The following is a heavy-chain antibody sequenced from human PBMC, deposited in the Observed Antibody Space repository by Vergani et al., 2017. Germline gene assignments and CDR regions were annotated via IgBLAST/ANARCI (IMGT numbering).Heavy chain of an antibody. J-gene: IGHJ5*02. CDR1: GESIRSGSHY. V-gene: IGHV4-61*02. CDR3: ARDYPPGGGTTYGWFDP. Sequence: QVKLQESGPGLLKPSQTLSLTCTVSGESIRSGSHYWSWIRQPAGKGLEWIGRIYTSGSTNYNPSLKSRVTMSVDTSKNQFSLKLSSVTAADTAVYYCARDYPPGGGTTYGWFDPWGQGTLVTVSS. CDR2: IYTSGST. D-gene: IGHD1-7*01.